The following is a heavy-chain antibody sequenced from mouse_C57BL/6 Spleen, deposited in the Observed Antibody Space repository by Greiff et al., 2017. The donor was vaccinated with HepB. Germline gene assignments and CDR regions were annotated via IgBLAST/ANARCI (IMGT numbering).Heavy chain of an antibody. D-gene: IGHD4-1*01. CDR3: TRAGEKTAPFDY. Sequence: EVKLVESGEGLVKPGGSLKLSCAASGFTFSSYAMSWVRQTPEKRLEWVAYISSGGDYIYYADTVKGRFTISRDNARNTLYLQMSSLKSEDTAMYYCTRAGEKTAPFDYWGQGTTLTVSS. CDR2: ISSGGDYI. J-gene: IGHJ2*01. V-gene: IGHV5-9-1*02. CDR1: GFTFSSYA.